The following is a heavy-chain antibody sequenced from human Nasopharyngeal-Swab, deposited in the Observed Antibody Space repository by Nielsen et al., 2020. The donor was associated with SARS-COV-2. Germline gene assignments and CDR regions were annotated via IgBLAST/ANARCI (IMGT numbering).Heavy chain of an antibody. CDR3: ARESSGYLRDFDY. CDR2: ISTNTGNP. J-gene: IGHJ4*02. V-gene: IGHV7-4-1*02. CDR1: GYTFTNYA. Sequence: ASVKVSCKASGYTFTNYAMNWVRQAPGQGLEWMGWISTNTGNPTYAQGFTGRFVFSLDTSVSTAYLQISSLKAEDTAVYYCARESSGYLRDFDYWGQGTLVTVSS. D-gene: IGHD3-22*01.